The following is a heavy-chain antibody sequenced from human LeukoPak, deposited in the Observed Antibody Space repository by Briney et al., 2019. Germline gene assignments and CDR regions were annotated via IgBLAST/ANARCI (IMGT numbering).Heavy chain of an antibody. CDR3: ANHRYSKGGGYDFDI. D-gene: IGHD6-13*01. CDR1: GFIFSSYA. CDR2: ISSSSSHI. Sequence: GGSLRLSCAATGFIFSSYAMSWVRQAPGKGLEWVSSISSSSSHIYYADSVKGRFTISRDNAKNSLYLQMTSLRAEDTAVYYCANHRYSKGGGYDFDIWGKGTMVTVSS. V-gene: IGHV3-21*01. J-gene: IGHJ3*02.